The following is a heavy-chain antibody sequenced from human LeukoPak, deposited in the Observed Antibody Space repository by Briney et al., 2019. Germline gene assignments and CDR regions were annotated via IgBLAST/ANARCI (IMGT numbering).Heavy chain of an antibody. CDR2: ISSSSRTI. Sequence: GGSLRLSCAASGFTFSSYTINWVRQAPGKGLEWVSSISSSSRTIYYADSVKGRFTISRDNAKNSLYLQMNSLRAEDTAVYYCAKYNRVTQYYYYMDVWGKGTTVTVSS. CDR3: AKYNRVTQYYYYMDV. J-gene: IGHJ6*03. CDR1: GFTFSSYT. D-gene: IGHD1-1*01. V-gene: IGHV3-48*01.